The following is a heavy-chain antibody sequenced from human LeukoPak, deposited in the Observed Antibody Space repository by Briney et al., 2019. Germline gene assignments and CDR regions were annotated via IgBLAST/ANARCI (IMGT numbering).Heavy chain of an antibody. CDR2: IIHSGSP. D-gene: IGHD3-9*01. V-gene: IGHV4-34*12. J-gene: IGHJ4*02. Sequence: AETLSLTCAVYGGSFSGYYWNWIRQPPGKGLEWIGEIIHSGSPNYNPSLKSRVTMSIDTSKNQFSLNLSSVTAADTAVYYCARHHYEILSGYPSWGQGILVSVSS. CDR1: GGSFSGYY. CDR3: ARHHYEILSGYPS.